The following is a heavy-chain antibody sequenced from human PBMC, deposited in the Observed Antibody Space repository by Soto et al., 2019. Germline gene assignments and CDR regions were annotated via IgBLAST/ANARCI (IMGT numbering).Heavy chain of an antibody. V-gene: IGHV3-23*01. Sequence: PGGSLRLSCAASGFTFSNHAMSWVRQAPGKGLEWVSLISGGGGNTNYADSVRGRFTISRDNSKKTVYLQMNSLRADDTAVYYCAKGKANSVFGVDTLFDYWGQGTLVTVSS. J-gene: IGHJ4*02. CDR3: AKGKANSVFGVDTLFDY. D-gene: IGHD3-3*01. CDR2: ISGGGGNT. CDR1: GFTFSNHA.